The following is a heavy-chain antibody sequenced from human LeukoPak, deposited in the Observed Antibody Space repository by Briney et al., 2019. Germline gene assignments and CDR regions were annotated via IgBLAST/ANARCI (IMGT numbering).Heavy chain of an antibody. V-gene: IGHV4-38-2*01. CDR3: ARVRSSWYQFDY. D-gene: IGHD6-13*01. CDR1: GYSISSGNY. CDR2: IYHSGST. J-gene: IGHJ4*02. Sequence: RASDTLSLTCAVSGYSISSGNYWGWIRQPPGKGLEWIGNIYHSGSTYYNPSLKSRVTISIDTSKNQFFLKLSSVTAVDTAVYYCARVRSSWYQFDYWGQGTLVTVSS.